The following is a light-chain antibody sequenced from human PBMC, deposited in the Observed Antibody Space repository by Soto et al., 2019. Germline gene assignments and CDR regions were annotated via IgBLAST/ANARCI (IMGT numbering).Light chain of an antibody. V-gene: IGLV3-21*04. Sequence: SYELTQPPSVSVAPEKTARITCGGNNIGSKRVHWYRQKPGQAPVLGIYYDSDRPSGIPGRFSGSNSGNTATLTISRVEAGDEADYYCQVWDITTDHYVFGTGTKVTVL. CDR2: YDS. J-gene: IGLJ1*01. CDR1: NIGSKR. CDR3: QVWDITTDHYV.